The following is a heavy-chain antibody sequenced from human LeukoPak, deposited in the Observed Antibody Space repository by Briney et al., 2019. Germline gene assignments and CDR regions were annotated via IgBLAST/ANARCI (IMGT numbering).Heavy chain of an antibody. D-gene: IGHD4-11*01. CDR2: IYHSGST. CDR3: ARFSGSLGDYRDVRNYFDY. Sequence: PSETLSLTCAVSGGSISSSNWWSWVCQPPGKGLEWIGEIYHSGSTNYNPSLKSRVTISVDKSKNQFSLKLSSVTAADTAVYYCARFSGSLGDYRDVRNYFDYWGQGTLVTVSS. J-gene: IGHJ4*02. V-gene: IGHV4-4*02. CDR1: GGSISSSNW.